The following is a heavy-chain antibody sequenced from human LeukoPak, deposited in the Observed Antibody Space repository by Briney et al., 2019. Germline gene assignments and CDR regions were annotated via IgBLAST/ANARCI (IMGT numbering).Heavy chain of an antibody. CDR3: ARMVTLRFDY. Sequence: GGSLRLSCAASGFTFSSYEMNWVRQAPGKGLEWVSYISSSGSTIYYADSVKGRFTISRDNAKNSLYLQMNSLRAEDTAVYYCARMVTLRFDYWGQGTLVTVSS. J-gene: IGHJ4*02. V-gene: IGHV3-48*03. CDR2: ISSSGSTI. D-gene: IGHD4-17*01. CDR1: GFTFSSYE.